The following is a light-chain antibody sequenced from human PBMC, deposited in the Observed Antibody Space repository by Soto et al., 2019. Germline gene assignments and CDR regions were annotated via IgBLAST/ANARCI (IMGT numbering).Light chain of an antibody. V-gene: IGLV2-14*01. Sequence: SALTQPASVSGSPGQSITISCTGTSTDIGAYNYVSWYQQHPGEAPKLLIYEVTNRPSGVSNRFSGSKSGNTASLTISGLQAEDEANYYCNSYTTLSNRVFGTGTKVTVL. CDR3: NSYTTLSNRV. J-gene: IGLJ1*01. CDR1: STDIGAYNY. CDR2: EVT.